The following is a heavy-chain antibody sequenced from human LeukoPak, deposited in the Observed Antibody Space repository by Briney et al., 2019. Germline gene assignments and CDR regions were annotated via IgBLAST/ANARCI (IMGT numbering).Heavy chain of an antibody. CDR2: ISAYNGNT. D-gene: IGHD3-22*01. CDR3: ARVPADTNYYDSSGLNNFDY. V-gene: IGHV1-18*01. CDR1: GYTFTSYG. Sequence: ASVKVSCKASGYTFTSYGISWLRQATGQGLEWMGWISAYNGNTNYAQKFQGRVTMTRNTSISTAYMELSSLRSEDTAVYYCARVPADTNYYDSSGLNNFDYWGQGTLVTVSS. J-gene: IGHJ4*02.